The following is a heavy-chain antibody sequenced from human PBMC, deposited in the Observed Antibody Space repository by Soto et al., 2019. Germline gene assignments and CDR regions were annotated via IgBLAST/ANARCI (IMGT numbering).Heavy chain of an antibody. V-gene: IGHV1-18*01. CDR3: AKNGQPPYYYYGLDV. J-gene: IGHJ6*02. D-gene: IGHD2-8*01. Sequence: ASVKVSCKASGYTFTRYGISWVCQAPGQGLEWMGWISGYNGDTNYAQKFQDRVSMTIDTSTGTAYMELRSLTSDDTAIYYCAKNGQPPYYYYGLDVWGQGTKVTLS. CDR2: ISGYNGDT. CDR1: GYTFTRYG.